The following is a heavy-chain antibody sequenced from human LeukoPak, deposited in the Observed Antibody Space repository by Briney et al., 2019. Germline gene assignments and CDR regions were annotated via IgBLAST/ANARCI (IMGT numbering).Heavy chain of an antibody. CDR1: GFTFSGYS. Sequence: GGSLRLSCAASGFTFSGYSMNWVRQAPGKGLEWVSSISSSSSYIYYADSVKGRFTISRDNAKNSLYLQMNSLRAEDTAVYYCARDWSRSSPFDYWGQGTLVTVSS. V-gene: IGHV3-21*01. CDR2: ISSSSSYI. J-gene: IGHJ4*02. CDR3: ARDWSRSSPFDY.